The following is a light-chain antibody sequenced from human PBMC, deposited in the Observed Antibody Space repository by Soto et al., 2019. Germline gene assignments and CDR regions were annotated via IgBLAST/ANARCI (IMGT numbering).Light chain of an antibody. Sequence: DIVMTQSPLSLPVTPAEPPSISCRSSQSLLHSNGYNYFDWYLQKPGQSPQLLLYLTSNRASGVPDRFSGSGSGTDFTLNFSWVEDENVGVYYFMQALQIHWTCGRGTKVEFK. CDR2: LTS. V-gene: IGKV2-28*01. CDR3: MQALQIHWT. J-gene: IGKJ1*01. CDR1: QSLLHSNGYNY.